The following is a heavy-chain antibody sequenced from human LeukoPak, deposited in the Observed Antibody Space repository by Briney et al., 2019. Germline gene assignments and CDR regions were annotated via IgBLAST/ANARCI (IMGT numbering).Heavy chain of an antibody. CDR2: INPNSDAT. V-gene: IGHV1-2*02. CDR1: GYTFTGYY. Sequence: ASVKVSCKASGYTFTGYYMHWVRQAPGHGLEWMGWINPNSDATNYAPKFQGRVTMTRDTSISTAYMDLSRLRSDDTAVYYCARGSRIASAGSFDYWGQGTLVTVSS. D-gene: IGHD6-13*01. CDR3: ARGSRIASAGSFDY. J-gene: IGHJ4*02.